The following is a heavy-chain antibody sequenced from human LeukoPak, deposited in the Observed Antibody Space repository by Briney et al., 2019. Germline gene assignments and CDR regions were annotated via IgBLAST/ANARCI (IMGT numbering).Heavy chain of an antibody. CDR2: IYPGDSDT. J-gene: IGHJ4*02. CDR3: ARHLSDSSGWYDY. V-gene: IGHV5-51*01. D-gene: IGHD6-19*01. CDR1: GYSFTSYW. Sequence: GESLQISCKGSGYSFTSYWIGWVRQMPGKGLEWMGIIYPGDSDTRYSPSFQGQVTISADKSISTTYLQWSSLKASDTAMYYCARHLSDSSGWYDYWGQGTLVTVSS.